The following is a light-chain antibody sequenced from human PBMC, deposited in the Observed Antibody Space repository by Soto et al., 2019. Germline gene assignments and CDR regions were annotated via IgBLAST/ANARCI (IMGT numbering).Light chain of an antibody. Sequence: QSALSQPASVSGSPGQSITISCTGINSGVVNYEYVSWYQQFPDKAPKLIIYEGRERPSGVSDRFSGSKSDNAASLTISAPQTEDEAEYFCLSYGKVFGTGTKVTVL. V-gene: IGLV2-23*01. CDR1: NSGVVNYEY. CDR3: LSYGKV. CDR2: EGR. J-gene: IGLJ1*01.